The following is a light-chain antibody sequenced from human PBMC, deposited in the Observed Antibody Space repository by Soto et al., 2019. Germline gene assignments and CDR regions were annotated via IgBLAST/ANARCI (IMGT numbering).Light chain of an antibody. Sequence: QSVLTQPPSLSGAPGQRGTISCTASSSNIGAGYDVHWYQQLPGTVPKLLIYGNSNRPSGVPDRFSGSKSGTSASLAITGLQAEDEADYYCQSYDSSLSGWVFGGGTKLTVL. V-gene: IGLV1-40*01. CDR1: SSNIGAGYD. CDR3: QSYDSSLSGWV. CDR2: GNS. J-gene: IGLJ3*02.